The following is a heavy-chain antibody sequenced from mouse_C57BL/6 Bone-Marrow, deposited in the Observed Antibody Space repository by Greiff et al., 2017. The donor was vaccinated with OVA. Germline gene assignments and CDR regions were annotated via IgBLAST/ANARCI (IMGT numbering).Heavy chain of an antibody. CDR3: ARRRTGEEYYAMDY. D-gene: IGHD4-1*01. V-gene: IGHV1-42*01. J-gene: IGHJ4*01. CDR1: GYSFTGYY. CDR2: INPSTGGT. Sequence: EVQLQQSGPELVKPGASVKISCKASGYSFTGYYMNWVKQSPEKSLEWIGEINPSTGGTTYNQKFKAKATLTVDKSSSTAYMQLKSLTSEDSAVYYCARRRTGEEYYAMDYWGQGTSVTVSS.